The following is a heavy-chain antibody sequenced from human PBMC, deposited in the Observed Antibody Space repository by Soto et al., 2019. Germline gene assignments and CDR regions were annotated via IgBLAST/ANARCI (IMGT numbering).Heavy chain of an antibody. J-gene: IGHJ6*02. CDR2: INPNSGGT. CDR1: GYTFTGYY. Sequence: ASVKVSCKASGYTFTGYYMHWVRQAPGQGLEWMGWINPNSGGTNYAQKFQGWVTMTRGTSISTAYMELSRLRSDDTAVYYCARDLDDYDSSGYRYGMDVWGQGTTVTVSS. CDR3: ARDLDDYDSSGYRYGMDV. D-gene: IGHD3-22*01. V-gene: IGHV1-2*04.